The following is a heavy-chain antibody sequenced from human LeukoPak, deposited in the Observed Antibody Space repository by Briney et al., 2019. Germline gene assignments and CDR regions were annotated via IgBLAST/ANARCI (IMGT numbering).Heavy chain of an antibody. CDR1: GFTFSSYA. Sequence: GGSLRLSCAASGFTFSSYAMHWVRQAPGKGLEWVAVISYDGSNKYYADSVKGRFTISRDNSKNTLCLQMNSLRAEDTAVYYCARNRDSSGYYYVVDYWGQGTLVTVSS. V-gene: IGHV3-30-3*01. CDR3: ARNRDSSGYYYVVDY. CDR2: ISYDGSNK. D-gene: IGHD3-22*01. J-gene: IGHJ4*02.